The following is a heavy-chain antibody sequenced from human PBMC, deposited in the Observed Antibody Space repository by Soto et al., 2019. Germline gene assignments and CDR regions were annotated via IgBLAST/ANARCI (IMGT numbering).Heavy chain of an antibody. J-gene: IGHJ4*02. CDR2: ISTSSSTI. CDR3: ARLVRGVMNYFDY. V-gene: IGHV3-48*02. CDR1: GFTFSSYG. D-gene: IGHD3-10*01. Sequence: EVQLVESGGGLVQPGGSLRLSCVASGFTFSSYGMQWARQAPGKGLEWVSYISTSSSTIYYADSVKGRFTISRDNAKNSLYLQMNSLRDADTAVYYCARLVRGVMNYFDYWGQGTLVTVSS.